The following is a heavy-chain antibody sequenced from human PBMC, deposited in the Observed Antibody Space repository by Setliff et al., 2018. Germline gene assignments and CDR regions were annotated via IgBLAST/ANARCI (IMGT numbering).Heavy chain of an antibody. D-gene: IGHD6-19*01. CDR3: ATDPPNSGWSFDS. Sequence: PGGSLRLSCAASRFIFSSAWMSWVRQAPGKGLEWVGRIKAKTEGGTTAYAAPVRGRFTISRDDSENTLYLQMSGLRGDDTAMYYCATDPPNSGWSFDSWGQGTLVTVSS. CDR2: IKAKTEGGTT. J-gene: IGHJ4*02. CDR1: RFIFSSAW. V-gene: IGHV3-15*01.